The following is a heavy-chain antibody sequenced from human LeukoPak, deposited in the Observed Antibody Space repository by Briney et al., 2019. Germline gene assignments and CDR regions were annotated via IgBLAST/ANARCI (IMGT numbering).Heavy chain of an antibody. V-gene: IGHV3-7*04. D-gene: IGHD1-1*01. CDR1: GFTFSKFW. J-gene: IGHJ4*02. Sequence: GGSLRLSCTVSGFTFSKFWMSWVRQAPGRGLEWVANIHPEGNEKYHVESVKGRFTISRDNTKNLLFLQMNGLRVEDTAVYYCARGDDFSGDHWGQGTLVTVSS. CDR2: IHPEGNEK. CDR3: ARGDDFSGDH.